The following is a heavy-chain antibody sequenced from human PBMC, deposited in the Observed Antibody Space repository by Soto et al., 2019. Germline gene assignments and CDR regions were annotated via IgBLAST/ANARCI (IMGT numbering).Heavy chain of an antibody. J-gene: IGHJ4*02. CDR2: VSGSGGST. Sequence: GESLKISCAASGFTFSNYAMSWVRQAPGKGLEWVSSVSGSGGSTYYSDSVKGRFTISRDNSKSTLSLQMNSLRAEDTAIYYCAKGRTFYDSGTFDYWGQGTLVTVSS. V-gene: IGHV3-23*01. CDR3: AKGRTFYDSGTFDY. CDR1: GFTFSNYA. D-gene: IGHD3-10*01.